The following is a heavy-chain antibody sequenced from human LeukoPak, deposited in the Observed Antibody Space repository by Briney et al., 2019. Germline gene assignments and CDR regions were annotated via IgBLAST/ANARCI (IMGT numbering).Heavy chain of an antibody. Sequence: GESLKISCKGSGYSFTSYWIGWVRQMPGKGLEWMGIIYPGDSDTRYSPSFQGQVTISADKSINTAYLQWSSLKASDTAMYYCARVGKGIAVAGTPFDYWGQGTLVTVSS. V-gene: IGHV5-51*03. J-gene: IGHJ4*02. CDR1: GYSFTSYW. D-gene: IGHD6-19*01. CDR3: ARVGKGIAVAGTPFDY. CDR2: IYPGDSDT.